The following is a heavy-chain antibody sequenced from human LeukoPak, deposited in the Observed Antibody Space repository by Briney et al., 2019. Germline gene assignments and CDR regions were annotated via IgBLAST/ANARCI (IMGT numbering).Heavy chain of an antibody. CDR2: ISAYNGNT. Sequence: EASVKVSCKASGYTFTSYGISWVRQAPGQGLEWMGWISAYNGNTSYAQKLQGRVTMTRDMSTSTVYMELSSLRSEDTAVYYCARTLRRSIGWGQGTLVTVSS. J-gene: IGHJ4*02. CDR3: ARTLRRSIG. V-gene: IGHV1-18*01. CDR1: GYTFTSYG. D-gene: IGHD2-15*01.